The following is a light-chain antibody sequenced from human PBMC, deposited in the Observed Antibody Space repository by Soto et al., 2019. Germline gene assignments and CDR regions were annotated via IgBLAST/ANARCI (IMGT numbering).Light chain of an antibody. V-gene: IGLV2-11*01. Sequence: QSALTQPRSVSGSPGQSVTISGTGTSSDVGAYNYVSWHQQHPGKAPKLVIYDVTQRPSGVPDRFSASKSGITASLTISGLQAEDEADYYCCSYAAGDSFKFGGGTKLTVL. CDR1: SSDVGAYNY. CDR2: DVT. J-gene: IGLJ2*01. CDR3: CSYAAGDSFK.